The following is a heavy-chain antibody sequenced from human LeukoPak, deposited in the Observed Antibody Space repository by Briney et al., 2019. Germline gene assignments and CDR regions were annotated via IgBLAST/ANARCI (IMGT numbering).Heavy chain of an antibody. D-gene: IGHD5-12*01. CDR1: GGTFSSYA. V-gene: IGHV1-69*13. Sequence: SVKVSCKASGGTFSSYAISWVRQAPGQGIEWMGGIIPIFGTASYAQKFQGRVTITADESTSTAYMELSSLRSEDTAVYYCASAAGGAATMGMDVWGQGTTVTVSS. CDR3: ASAAGGAATMGMDV. CDR2: IIPIFGTA. J-gene: IGHJ6*02.